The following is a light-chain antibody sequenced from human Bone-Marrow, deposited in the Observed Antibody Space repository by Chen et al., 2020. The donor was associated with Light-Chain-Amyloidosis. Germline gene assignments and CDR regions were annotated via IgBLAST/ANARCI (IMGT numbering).Light chain of an antibody. J-gene: IGLJ2*01. CDR3: QSADSSGTYEVI. CDR2: RDT. CDR1: DLPTKY. Sequence: SYELTQPPSVSVSPGQTARITCSGDDLPTKYAYWYQQKPGQAPVLVIHRDTGRPSGISERFSGSSSGTKATLTISGVQAEDEADYHCQSADSSGTYEVIFGGGTKLTVL. V-gene: IGLV3-25*03.